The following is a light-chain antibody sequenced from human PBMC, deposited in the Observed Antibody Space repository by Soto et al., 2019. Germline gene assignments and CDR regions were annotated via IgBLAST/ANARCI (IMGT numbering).Light chain of an antibody. CDR3: SSYSENVV. CDR1: SSETGGNNY. J-gene: IGLJ2*01. Sequence: QSALTQPASVSGSPGQAITISCTGISSETGGNNYVSWYQQHPGKAPKLMISEVSNRPSGVSNRFSGSKSGNTASLTISGLQAEDEADYYCSSYSENVVFGGGTKLTVL. CDR2: EVS. V-gene: IGLV2-14*01.